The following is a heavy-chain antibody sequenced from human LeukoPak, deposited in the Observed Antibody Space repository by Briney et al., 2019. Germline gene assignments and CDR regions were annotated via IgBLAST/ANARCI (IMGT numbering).Heavy chain of an antibody. J-gene: IGHJ6*03. CDR3: ARQVSDYFYYYIDV. V-gene: IGHV4-39*01. D-gene: IGHD5/OR15-5a*01. CDR2: IYYGETT. Sequence: KASDTLSLTCTVSCGSISSTSHYWDWIRQPPGKGVEWIGCIYYGETTYFSSSLKSRVTISVNTSKNQFSLRLTSATAADTAVYYCARQVSDYFYYYIDVWGRGTTVTVSS. CDR1: CGSISSTSHY.